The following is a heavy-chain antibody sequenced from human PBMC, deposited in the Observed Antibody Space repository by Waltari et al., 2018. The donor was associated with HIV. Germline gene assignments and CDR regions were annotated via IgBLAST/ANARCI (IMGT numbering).Heavy chain of an antibody. CDR2: ISWNSGSI. J-gene: IGHJ4*02. Sequence: EVQLVESGGGLVQPGRSLRLSCAASGFTFDDYAMHWVRQAPGKGLEWVSGISWNSGSIGYADYVKGRFTISRDNAKNSLYLQMNSLRAEDTALYYCAKDLAPYGSHGWSLDYWGQGTLVTVSS. V-gene: IGHV3-9*01. CDR1: GFTFDDYA. D-gene: IGHD6-19*01. CDR3: AKDLAPYGSHGWSLDY.